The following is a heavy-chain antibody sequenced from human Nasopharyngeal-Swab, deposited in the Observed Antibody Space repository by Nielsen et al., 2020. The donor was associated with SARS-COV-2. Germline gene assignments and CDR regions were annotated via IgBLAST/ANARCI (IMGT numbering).Heavy chain of an antibody. CDR2: IIPMLGKA. D-gene: IGHD3-16*01. Sequence: SVKVSCKTSGGTFSSYGITWVRQAPAEGLEWMGRIIPMLGKANYAQKFQGRVTITADKSTSTAYMELSSLRSEDTAVYYCARYIIYAGGGWFDPWGQGTLVTVSS. CDR1: GGTFSSYG. J-gene: IGHJ5*02. CDR3: ARYIIYAGGGWFDP. V-gene: IGHV1-69*04.